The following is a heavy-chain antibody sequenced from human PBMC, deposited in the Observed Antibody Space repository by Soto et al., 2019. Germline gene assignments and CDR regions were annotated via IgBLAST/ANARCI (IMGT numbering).Heavy chain of an antibody. V-gene: IGHV3-64*01. CDR2: ISSNGGST. J-gene: IGHJ6*03. CDR1: GFTFSSYA. D-gene: IGHD2-2*01. Sequence: GGSLRLSCAASGFTFSSYAMHWVRQAPGKGLEYVSAISSNGGSTYYANSVKGRFTISRDNSKNTLYLQMGSLRAEDMAVYYCARDPHYCSSTSCYAYNYYMDVWGKGTTVTVSS. CDR3: ARDPHYCSSTSCYAYNYYMDV.